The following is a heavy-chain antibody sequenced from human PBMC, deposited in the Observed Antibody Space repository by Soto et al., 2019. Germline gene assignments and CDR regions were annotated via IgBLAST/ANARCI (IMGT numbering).Heavy chain of an antibody. V-gene: IGHV4-4*02. CDR2: IYHSGST. CDR1: GGSISSSNW. CDR3: ARSPHHPWNHLYYVDY. J-gene: IGHJ4*02. Sequence: SVTLSLTCAVSGGSISSSNWWRWIRQPPGKGLEWIGEIYHSGSTNYNPSLKSRVTISVDKSKNQFSLKLSSVTAADTAVYYFARSPHHPWNHLYYVDYWGQGTLVTVSS. D-gene: IGHD1-1*01.